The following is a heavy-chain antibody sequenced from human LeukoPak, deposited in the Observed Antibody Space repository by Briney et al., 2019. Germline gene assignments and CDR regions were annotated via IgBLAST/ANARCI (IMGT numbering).Heavy chain of an antibody. V-gene: IGHV3-43D*03. Sequence: GGSLRLSCAASGFTFDDYAMHWVRQAPGKGLEWVSLISWDGGSTYYADSVKGRFTISRDNSKNSLYLQMNSLRAEDTALYYCAKDTRSGSLGYFDYWGQGTLVTVSS. CDR2: ISWDGGST. CDR3: AKDTRSGSLGYFDY. J-gene: IGHJ4*02. CDR1: GFTFDDYA. D-gene: IGHD3-22*01.